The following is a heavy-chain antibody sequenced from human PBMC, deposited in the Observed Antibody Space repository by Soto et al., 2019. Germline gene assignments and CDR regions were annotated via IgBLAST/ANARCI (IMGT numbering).Heavy chain of an antibody. D-gene: IGHD2-15*01. Sequence: SETLSLTCAVSHYSISGGYYWGWIRQPPEKGLEYIGRTFHTGSTYYNPSLKSRVIISVDTSKNQCSLRLNSVTAADTAVYFCARVEAAKFFAHWGQVTLGTVAS. V-gene: IGHV4-38-2*01. J-gene: IGHJ4*02. CDR3: ARVEAAKFFAH. CDR2: TFHTGST. CDR1: HYSISGGYY.